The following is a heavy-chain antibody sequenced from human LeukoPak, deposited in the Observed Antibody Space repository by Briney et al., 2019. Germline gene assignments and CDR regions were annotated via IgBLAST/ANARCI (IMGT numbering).Heavy chain of an antibody. Sequence: SQTLSLTCAISGDSVSNNSATWNWIRQSPSRGLEWLGRTYYKSKWHSDYAVSVKSRIILNPDTSKNQFSLLPNSVTPEDTAVCFCARGLDTAIASWGQGTLVTVSS. D-gene: IGHD5-18*01. J-gene: IGHJ4*02. CDR1: GDSVSNNSAT. V-gene: IGHV6-1*01. CDR2: TYYKSKWHS. CDR3: ARGLDTAIAS.